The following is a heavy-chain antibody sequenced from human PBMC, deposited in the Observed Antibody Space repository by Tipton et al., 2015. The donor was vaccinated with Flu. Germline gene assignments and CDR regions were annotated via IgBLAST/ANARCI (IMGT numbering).Heavy chain of an antibody. J-gene: IGHJ5*02. D-gene: IGHD5-24*01. CDR3: ATTIRGGFFDP. Sequence: TLSLTCTVSGDSIRHYSWSWIRQSPGKGLEWIGCVPYTGTTRYKPSFRSRVSMSVDTSENQFSLKLTSVTAADTAIYYCATTIRGGFFDPWGQGTLVTVSS. CDR2: VPYTGTT. V-gene: IGHV4-59*01. CDR1: GDSIRHYS.